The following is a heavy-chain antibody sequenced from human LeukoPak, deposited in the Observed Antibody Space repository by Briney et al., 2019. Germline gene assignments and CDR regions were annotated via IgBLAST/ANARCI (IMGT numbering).Heavy chain of an antibody. V-gene: IGHV3-15*07. CDR1: GFTFSNAW. J-gene: IGHJ4*02. D-gene: IGHD3-3*01. Sequence: GGSLRLSCAASGFTFSNAWMNWVRQAPGKGLEWVGRIKSKTDGGTTDYAAPVKGRFTISRDDSKNTLYLQMNSLETEDTAVYYCTTELYYDFWSGYYGGDYWGQGTLVTVSS. CDR2: IKSKTDGGTT. CDR3: TTELYYDFWSGYYGGDY.